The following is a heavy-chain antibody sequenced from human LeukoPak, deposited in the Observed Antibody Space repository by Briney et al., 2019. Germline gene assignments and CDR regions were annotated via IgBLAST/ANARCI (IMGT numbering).Heavy chain of an antibody. V-gene: IGHV3-30-3*01. CDR1: GFTFSSYA. J-gene: IGHJ6*02. CDR2: ISYDGSNK. CDR3: ARDVKSSGYYLELQHANYYGMDV. D-gene: IGHD3-22*01. Sequence: PGGSLRLSCAASGFTFSSYAMHWVRKAPGKGLEWVAVISYDGSNKYYADSVKGRFTISRDNSKNTLYLQMNSLRAEDTAVYYCARDVKSSGYYLELQHANYYGMDVWGQGTTVTVSS.